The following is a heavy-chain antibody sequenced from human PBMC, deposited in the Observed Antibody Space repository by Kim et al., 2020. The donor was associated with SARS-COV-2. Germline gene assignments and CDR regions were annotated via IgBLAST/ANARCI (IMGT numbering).Heavy chain of an antibody. CDR3: ARGFDY. CDR2: YYRGRN. J-gene: IGHJ4*02. V-gene: IGHV4-59*09. Sequence: YYRGRNNSNPSLKRRGTISVDTSKNQFSLKLSSVTGADTAVYYWARGFDYWGQGTLVTVSS.